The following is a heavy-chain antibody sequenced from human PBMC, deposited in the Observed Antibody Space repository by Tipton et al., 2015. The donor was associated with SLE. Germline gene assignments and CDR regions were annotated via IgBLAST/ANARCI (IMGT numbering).Heavy chain of an antibody. CDR3: ARDHAAECSGGTCYHLDVFDI. J-gene: IGHJ3*02. Sequence: TLSLTCTVSGGSISGYYWSWIRQPAGKGLEWIGRVYSSGSTIYNPSIKSRITLSLDTSKNQFSLRVNSVTAADTAVYYCARDHAAECSGGTCYHLDVFDIWGRGTKVTVSS. CDR1: GGSISGYY. CDR2: VYSSGST. D-gene: IGHD2-15*01. V-gene: IGHV4-4*07.